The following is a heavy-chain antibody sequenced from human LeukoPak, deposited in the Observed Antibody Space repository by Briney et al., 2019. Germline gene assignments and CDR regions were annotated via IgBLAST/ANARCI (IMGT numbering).Heavy chain of an antibody. J-gene: IGHJ4*02. V-gene: IGHV3-66*02. CDR2: IDSGGST. CDR1: GYIQSRYY. D-gene: IGHD3-3*01. Sequence: GGSLSLLCGASGYIQSRYYMSGPRQSPGKGLEAVSVIDSGGSTYYADSVKCRFTISADKSKNTLLLQMNSLRAEDTAVYYCARGVHDFWSGFYFDYWGQGTLVTVSS. CDR3: ARGVHDFWSGFYFDY.